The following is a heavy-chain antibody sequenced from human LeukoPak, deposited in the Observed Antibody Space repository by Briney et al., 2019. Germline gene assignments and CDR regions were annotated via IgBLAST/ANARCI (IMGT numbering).Heavy chain of an antibody. CDR3: ARGNWNDEGFFDY. D-gene: IGHD1-1*01. CDR2: ISDRSDYI. CDR1: GFTFSTYN. V-gene: IGHV3-21*01. J-gene: IGHJ4*02. Sequence: GGSLRLSCAASGFTFSTYNMTWVRQAPGKGLEWVSSISDRSDYIYYAASLKGRFSISRDNANNSLYLLMNSLRAEDTAIYYCARGNWNDEGFFDYWGQGILVTVSS.